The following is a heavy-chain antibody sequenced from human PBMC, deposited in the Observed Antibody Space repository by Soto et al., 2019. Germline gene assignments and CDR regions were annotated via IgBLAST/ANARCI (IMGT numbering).Heavy chain of an antibody. CDR2: IYDSGST. CDR3: AAPYYAILTGLFAFDI. J-gene: IGHJ3*02. D-gene: IGHD3-9*01. CDR1: GGSISHFY. Sequence: QVQLQESGPRLVKPSETLSLTCTVSGGSISHFYWSWIRQPPGKGLEWLGYIYDSGSTNYNPSLKSRVPMSMDTSKTQFSLNLSSVTAADTAVYFCAAPYYAILTGLFAFDIWGHGTMVTVSS. V-gene: IGHV4-59*01.